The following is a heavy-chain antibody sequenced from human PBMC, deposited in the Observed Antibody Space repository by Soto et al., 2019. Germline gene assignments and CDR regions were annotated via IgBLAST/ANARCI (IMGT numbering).Heavy chain of an antibody. V-gene: IGHV5-10-1*01. CDR3: ARMDGLVRGLIHNWFDX. J-gene: IGHJ5*02. CDR2: IDGSDSYT. D-gene: IGHD3-10*01. Sequence: PGEALKITCKGSGYSFTRYWISWVRQMPGKGLELMVMIDGSDSYTKYGPSFKGNVTMSVYKSTITAYLQWSSLKASDTAMYYCARMDGLVRGLIHNWFDXWGQVPLVTVSX. CDR1: GYSFTRYW.